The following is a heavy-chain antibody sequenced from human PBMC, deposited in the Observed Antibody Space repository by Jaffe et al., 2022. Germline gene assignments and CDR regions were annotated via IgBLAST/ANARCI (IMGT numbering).Heavy chain of an antibody. J-gene: IGHJ4*02. CDR2: INPNSGGT. D-gene: IGHD3-22*01. V-gene: IGHV1-2*06. CDR3: ARDIPPSYDSSGYYYEPGY. CDR1: GYTFTGYY. Sequence: QVQLVQSGAEVKKPGASVKVSCKASGYTFTGYYMHWVRQAPGQGLEWMGRINPNSGGTNYAQKFQGRVTMTRDTSISTAYMELSRLRSDDTAVYYCARDIPPSYDSSGYYYEPGYWGQGTLVTVSS.